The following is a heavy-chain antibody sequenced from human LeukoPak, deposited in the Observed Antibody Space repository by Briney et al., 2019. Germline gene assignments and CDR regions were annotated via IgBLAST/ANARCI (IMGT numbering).Heavy chain of an antibody. D-gene: IGHD3-10*01. CDR2: IYYSGST. V-gene: IGHV4-39*01. CDR3: AKLIWFGEANDY. Sequence: TSETLSLTCTVSGGSISSSSYYWGWIRQPPGKGLEWIGSIYYSGSTYYNPSLKSRVTISVDTSKNQFSLKLSSVTAADTAVYYCAKLIWFGEANDYWGQGTLVTVSS. CDR1: GGSISSSSYY. J-gene: IGHJ4*02.